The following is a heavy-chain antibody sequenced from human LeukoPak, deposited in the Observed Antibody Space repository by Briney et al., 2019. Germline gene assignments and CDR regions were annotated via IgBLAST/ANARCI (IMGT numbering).Heavy chain of an antibody. V-gene: IGHV3-21*01. CDR3: ARDGIAVAGHPYHLFDY. Sequence: GGSLRLSCAASGFTFSSYSMNWVRQAPGKGLEGVSSISSSSSYIYYADSVKGRFTISRDNAKNSLYLQMNSLRAEDTAVYYCARDGIAVAGHPYHLFDYWGQGTLVTVSS. D-gene: IGHD6-19*01. CDR1: GFTFSSYS. J-gene: IGHJ4*02. CDR2: ISSSSSYI.